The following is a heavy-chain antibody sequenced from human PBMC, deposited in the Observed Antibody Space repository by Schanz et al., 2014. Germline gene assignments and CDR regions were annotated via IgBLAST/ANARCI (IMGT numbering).Heavy chain of an antibody. CDR3: SRDGGRDGYNLAFDV. D-gene: IGHD5-12*01. CDR2: MYINSGST. CDR1: GFTVNTNY. V-gene: IGHV3-53*01. Sequence: EVQLVESGGGLIQPGGSLRLSCAVSGFTVNTNYMSWVRQAPGKGLEWISSMYINSGSTQYADSVKGRSIISRDSSKNTLFLQMNSLRADDTSVYFCSRDGGRDGYNLAFDVWGQGTLVTVSS. J-gene: IGHJ3*01.